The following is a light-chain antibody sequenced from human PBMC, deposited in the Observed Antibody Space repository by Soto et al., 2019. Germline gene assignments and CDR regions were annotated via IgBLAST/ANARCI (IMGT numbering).Light chain of an antibody. Sequence: DIQMTQSPSSLSASVGDRVTITCRASQGMSNYLAWYQQKPGKIPKLLISAASTLQSGVPSRFSGSGSGTDFTLTISSLQPEDVATYYCQKYISAPPLFGGGTKVEIK. CDR1: QGMSNY. CDR2: AAS. CDR3: QKYISAPPL. V-gene: IGKV1-27*01. J-gene: IGKJ4*01.